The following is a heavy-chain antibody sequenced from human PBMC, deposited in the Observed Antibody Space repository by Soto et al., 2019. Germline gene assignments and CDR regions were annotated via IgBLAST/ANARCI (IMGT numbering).Heavy chain of an antibody. V-gene: IGHV3-30-3*01. Sequence: GGSLRLSCAASGFTFSSYAMHWVRQAPGKGLEWVAVISYDGSNKYYADSVKGRFTISRDNSKNTLYLQMNSLRAEDTAVYYCARVEGGYSYGYYYYGMDVWGQGTPVTVSS. CDR1: GFTFSSYA. CDR3: ARVEGGYSYGYYYYGMDV. J-gene: IGHJ6*02. CDR2: ISYDGSNK. D-gene: IGHD5-18*01.